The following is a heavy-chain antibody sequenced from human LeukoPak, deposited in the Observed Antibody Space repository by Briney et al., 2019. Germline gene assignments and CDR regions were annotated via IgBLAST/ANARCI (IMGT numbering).Heavy chain of an antibody. D-gene: IGHD3-10*01. CDR3: ARSYGSGSYYAVSPSDY. CDR2: INSDGSST. J-gene: IGHJ4*02. CDR1: GFTFSSYW. V-gene: IGHV3-74*01. Sequence: GGSLRLSCAASGFTFSSYWMHWVRQAPGKGLVWVSRINSDGSSTSYADSVKGRFTISRDGAKNTLYLQMNSLRAEDTAVYYCARSYGSGSYYAVSPSDYWGQGTLVTVSS.